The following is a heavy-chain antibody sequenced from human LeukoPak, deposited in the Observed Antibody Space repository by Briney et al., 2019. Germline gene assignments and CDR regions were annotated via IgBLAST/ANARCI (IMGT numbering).Heavy chain of an antibody. CDR2: IPYDGSNK. CDR1: GFTFSSYG. J-gene: IGHJ6*02. V-gene: IGHV3-30*18. CDR3: AKEYCSSTSCYLYYYYGMDV. D-gene: IGHD2-2*01. Sequence: GRSLRLSCAASGFTFSSYGMHWVRQAPGKGLEWVAVIPYDGSNKYYADSVKGRFTISRDNSKNTLYLQMNSLRAEDTAVYYCAKEYCSSTSCYLYYYYGMDVWGQGTTVTVSS.